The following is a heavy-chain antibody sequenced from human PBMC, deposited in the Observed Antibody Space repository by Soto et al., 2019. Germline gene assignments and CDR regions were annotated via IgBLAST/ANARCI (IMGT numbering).Heavy chain of an antibody. CDR3: ARGRGAAPGPFDS. CDR2: LNWNGGTT. CDR1: GFTFDDYA. J-gene: IGHJ4*02. V-gene: IGHV3-20*04. D-gene: IGHD6-13*01. Sequence: GGSLRLSCAASGFTFDDYARSWVRQAPGKGLEWVSGLNWNGGTTTYADSVKGRFTISRDNAKNSLYLQMNSLRAEDTALYYCARGRGAAPGPFDSWGQGTLVTVSS.